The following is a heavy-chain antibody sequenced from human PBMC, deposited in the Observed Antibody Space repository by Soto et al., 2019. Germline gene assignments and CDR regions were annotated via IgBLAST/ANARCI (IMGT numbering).Heavy chain of an antibody. V-gene: IGHV4-39*01. CDR3: ARRYDFWSGYLH. J-gene: IGHJ4*02. D-gene: IGHD3-3*01. CDR2: IYYSGST. CDR1: GGSISSSSYY. Sequence: QLQLQESGPGLVKPSETLSLTCTVSGGSISSSSYYWGWIRQPPGKGLEWIGSIYYSGSTYYNPSLKSRVTISVDTSKNQFSLKLSSVTAADTAVYYCARRYDFWSGYLHWGQGTLVTVSS.